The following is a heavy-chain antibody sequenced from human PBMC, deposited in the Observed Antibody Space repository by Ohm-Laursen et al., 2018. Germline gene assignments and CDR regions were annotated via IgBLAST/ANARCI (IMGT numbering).Heavy chain of an antibody. CDR1: GFTFSSYA. CDR2: ITDRGGST. Sequence: SLRLSCAASGFTFSSYAMSWVRQAPGTGLEWVSAITDRGGSTYSADSVKGRFTISRDNSKNTLYLQMNSLRAEDTAVYYCARDRGYSEFDPWGQGTLVTVSS. D-gene: IGHD5-12*01. J-gene: IGHJ5*02. V-gene: IGHV3-23*01. CDR3: ARDRGYSEFDP.